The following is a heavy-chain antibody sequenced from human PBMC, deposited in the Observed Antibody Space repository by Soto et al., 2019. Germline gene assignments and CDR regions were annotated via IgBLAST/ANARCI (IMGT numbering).Heavy chain of an antibody. CDR1: GGTFSSYA. CDR3: ARVWGLRFLEWFLEGMDV. V-gene: IGHV1-69*06. Sequence: SVKVSCKASGGTFSSYAISWVRQAPGQGLEWMGGIIPIFGTANYAQKFQGRVTITADKSTSTAYMELRSLRSEDTAVYYCARVWGLRFLEWFLEGMDVWGQGTTVPVSS. CDR2: IIPIFGTA. D-gene: IGHD3-3*01. J-gene: IGHJ6*02.